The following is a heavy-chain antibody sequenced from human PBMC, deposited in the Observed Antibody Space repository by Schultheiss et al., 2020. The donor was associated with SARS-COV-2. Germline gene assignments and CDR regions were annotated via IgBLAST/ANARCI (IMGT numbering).Heavy chain of an antibody. Sequence: SETLSLTCTVSGGSISSSSYYWGWIRQPPGKGLEWIGYIYYSGSTNYNPSLKSRVTMSVDTSKNQFSLKLSSVTAADTAVYYCARASSTGWFDPWGQGTLVTVSS. CDR1: GGSISSSSYY. V-gene: IGHV4-61*05. CDR2: IYYSGST. D-gene: IGHD2-2*01. J-gene: IGHJ5*02. CDR3: ARASSTGWFDP.